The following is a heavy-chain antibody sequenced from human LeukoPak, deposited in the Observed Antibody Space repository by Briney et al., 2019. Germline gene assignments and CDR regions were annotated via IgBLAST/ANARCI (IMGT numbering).Heavy chain of an antibody. Sequence: GGSLRLSCAVSGFPVYTNSMSWVRQVPGKGLEWVSVIYTGGTTHYADTVKGRFTISRDNSKNTVYLEMNSLRAEDAAVYFCARSPAFYDGAVVKYYFDYWGRGTLVTVSS. CDR2: IYTGGTT. CDR3: ARSPAFYDGAVVKYYFDY. J-gene: IGHJ4*02. V-gene: IGHV3-53*01. CDR1: GFPVYTNS. D-gene: IGHD6-19*01.